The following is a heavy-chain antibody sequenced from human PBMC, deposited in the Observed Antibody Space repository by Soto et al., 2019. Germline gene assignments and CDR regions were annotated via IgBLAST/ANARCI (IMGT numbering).Heavy chain of an antibody. Sequence: VQLVQSGAEVKKPGASVKISCKASGYTFDTYSMTWVRQAPGQGLEWMAWINPYNGNTHYSQKAQGRVSVTTDTSTSTVYMELRSLRSDDTAVYYGARDVLSNSPYLDFWGQGTLVTVSS. V-gene: IGHV1-18*04. CDR2: INPYNGNT. CDR3: ARDVLSNSPYLDF. D-gene: IGHD1-1*01. CDR1: GYTFDTYS. J-gene: IGHJ4*02.